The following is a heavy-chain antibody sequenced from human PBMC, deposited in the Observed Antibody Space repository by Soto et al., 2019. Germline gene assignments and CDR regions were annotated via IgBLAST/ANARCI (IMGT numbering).Heavy chain of an antibody. V-gene: IGHV3-30-3*01. D-gene: IGHD3-22*01. Sequence: QVQLVESGGGVVQPGRSLRLSCAASGFTFSSYAMHWVRQAPGKGLQWVAVISYDGSNKYYADSVKGRFTISRDNSKNTLYLQMNSLRAEDTAVYYCVRGHYDSSGLPDAFDIWGQGTMVTVSS. CDR1: GFTFSSYA. CDR3: VRGHYDSSGLPDAFDI. J-gene: IGHJ3*02. CDR2: ISYDGSNK.